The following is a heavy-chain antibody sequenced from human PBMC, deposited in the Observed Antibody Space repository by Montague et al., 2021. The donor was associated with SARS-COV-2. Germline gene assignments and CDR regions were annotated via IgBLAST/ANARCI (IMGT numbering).Heavy chain of an antibody. CDR3: ARGSYGPYGFDI. CDR2: IYYSGST. V-gene: IGHV4-59*01. D-gene: IGHD5-18*01. J-gene: IGHJ3*02. Sequence: SETLSLTCTVSGGSISSYYWSWIRQHPGKGLEWIGYIYYSGSTNYNPSLKSRVTISLDTSKNQFSLKLNSVTAADTAVYYCARGSYGPYGFDIWGQGTMVTVSS. CDR1: GGSISSYY.